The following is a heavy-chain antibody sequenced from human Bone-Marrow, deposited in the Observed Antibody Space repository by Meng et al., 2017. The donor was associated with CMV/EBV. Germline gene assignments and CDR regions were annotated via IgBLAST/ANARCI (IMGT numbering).Heavy chain of an antibody. CDR2: ISAYNGNT. V-gene: IGHV1-18*01. J-gene: IGHJ6*02. Sequence: ASVKVSCKASGYTFTSYGISWVRQAPGQGLEWMGWISAYNGNTNYAQKLQGRVTMTTDTSTSTAYVELKSLRSEDTVVYYCARGDYCSSTSCYYYYYYGMDVWGQGTTVTVSS. CDR1: GYTFTSYG. CDR3: ARGDYCSSTSCYYYYYYGMDV. D-gene: IGHD2-2*01.